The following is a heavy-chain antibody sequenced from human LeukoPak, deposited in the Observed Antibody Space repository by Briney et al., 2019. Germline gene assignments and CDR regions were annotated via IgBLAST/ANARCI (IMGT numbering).Heavy chain of an antibody. J-gene: IGHJ4*01. V-gene: IGHV3-7*01. CDR3: ASGRHDFVH. CDR1: GFAFSTYW. Sequence: GGSMRLSCAASGFAFSTYWMTWVRQAPGKGLEWVANINREGSEGHYVDSLKDRFTISRDNARNSLYLQMNSLRAEDTAVYYCASGRHDFVHWGHGTLVTVSS. D-gene: IGHD3-16*01. CDR2: INREGSEG.